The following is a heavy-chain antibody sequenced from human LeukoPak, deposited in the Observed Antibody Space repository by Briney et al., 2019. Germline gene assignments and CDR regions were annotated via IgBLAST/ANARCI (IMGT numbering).Heavy chain of an antibody. Sequence: SQTLSLTCAISGDSVSSNTAAWNWIRQSPSRGLEWLGRTYYRSKWYNDYSVYAVSVKSRITINPDTSKNQFSLHLNSVTPEDTAVYYCAREVAGTLAFDYWGQGTLVTVSS. V-gene: IGHV6-1*01. CDR1: GDSVSSNTAA. CDR2: TYYRSKWYN. J-gene: IGHJ4*02. CDR3: AREVAGTLAFDY. D-gene: IGHD6-19*01.